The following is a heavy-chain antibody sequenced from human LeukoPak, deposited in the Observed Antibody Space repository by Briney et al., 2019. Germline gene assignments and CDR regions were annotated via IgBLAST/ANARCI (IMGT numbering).Heavy chain of an antibody. CDR1: GYSFSSHW. J-gene: IGHJ3*02. D-gene: IGHD3-22*01. CDR2: IYPGDSDT. Sequence: GESLKISCKGSGYSFSSHWIVWVRQMPGKGLEWMGIIYPGDSDTKYSPSFQGQVTTSADKSITTAYLQWSSLKASDTAMYYCARPSSGYRDAFDIWGQGTMVAVSS. V-gene: IGHV5-51*01. CDR3: ARPSSGYRDAFDI.